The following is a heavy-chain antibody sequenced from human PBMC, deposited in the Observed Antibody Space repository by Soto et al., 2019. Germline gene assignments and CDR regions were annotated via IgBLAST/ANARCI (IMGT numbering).Heavy chain of an antibody. Sequence: QVQLQQWGAGLLKPSETLSLTCAVYGGSFSGYYWSWIRQPPGKGLEWIGEINHSGSTNYNPSLKSRVTISVATSKSQFSLELRSVAAADTAVYYCARGGTMVRREILPRGYMDVWGKGITVTVSS. D-gene: IGHD3-10*01. CDR1: GGSFSGYY. CDR2: INHSGST. V-gene: IGHV4-34*01. J-gene: IGHJ6*03. CDR3: ARGGTMVRREILPRGYMDV.